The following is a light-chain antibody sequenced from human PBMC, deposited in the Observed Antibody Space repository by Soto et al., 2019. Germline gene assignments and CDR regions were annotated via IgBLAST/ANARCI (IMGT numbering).Light chain of an antibody. CDR2: DTR. CDR3: LLYFGGFHV. CDR1: TGAVTSGHY. V-gene: IGLV7-46*01. J-gene: IGLJ2*01. Sequence: QTVVTQEPSLTVSPGGTVTLTCASSTGAVTSGHYPYWFQQKPGQAPRTLIYDTRNKHSWTPARFSGSLLGGKAALTLSGAQSEDEADYYCLLYFGGFHVFGGGTKLTVL.